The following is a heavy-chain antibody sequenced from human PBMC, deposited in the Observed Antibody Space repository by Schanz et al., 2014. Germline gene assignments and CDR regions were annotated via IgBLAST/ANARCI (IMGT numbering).Heavy chain of an antibody. Sequence: DVQLLESGGGLVQPGGSLRLSCAASGFTFSSYSMNWVRQAPGKGLEWVSAISGSGGSTYYADSVRGRFTISRDNAENTLFLQMNSLRAEDTAVYYCARKVVATIGGYYDNWGQGTLXIVSS. D-gene: IGHD5-12*01. CDR2: ISGSGGST. CDR1: GFTFSSYS. CDR3: ARKVVATIGGYYDN. V-gene: IGHV3-23*01. J-gene: IGHJ4*02.